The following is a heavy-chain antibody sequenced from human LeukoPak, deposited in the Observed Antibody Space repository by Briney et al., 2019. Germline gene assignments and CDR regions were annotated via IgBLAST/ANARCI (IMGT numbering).Heavy chain of an antibody. D-gene: IGHD6-13*01. J-gene: IGHJ4*02. CDR3: ARRSSSWYYFED. V-gene: IGHV4-39*07. CDR2: IYYSGST. CDR1: GGSITSSDYW. Sequence: SETLSLTCTVSGGSITSSDYWWAWIRLPPGRGLEWIGSIYYSGSTYYNPSLKSRATISVDTSKNQFSLKLSSVTAADAAVYFCARRSSSWYYFEDWGQGTLVTVSS.